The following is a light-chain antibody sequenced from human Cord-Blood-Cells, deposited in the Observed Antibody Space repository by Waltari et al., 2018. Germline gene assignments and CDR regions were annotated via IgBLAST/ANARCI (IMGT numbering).Light chain of an antibody. J-gene: IGLJ3*02. CDR2: DVS. V-gene: IGLV2-14*01. CDR3: SSYTRSSTLV. Sequence: QSALTQPASVSGSPGQSITISCTGTSSDVGGYNYVSWYQQHPGKAPKLMIYDVSKRPSGVSNRFSGSKSGNTASLTISGLQAEDEADYSCSSYTRSSTLVFGGGTKLTVL. CDR1: SSDVGGYNY.